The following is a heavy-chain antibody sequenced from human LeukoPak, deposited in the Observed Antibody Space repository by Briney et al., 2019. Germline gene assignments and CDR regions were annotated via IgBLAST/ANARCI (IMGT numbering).Heavy chain of an antibody. CDR2: IRYDGNNK. V-gene: IGHV3-30*02. D-gene: IGHD6-19*01. Sequence: GGSLRLSCAASGFTFSNYPMHWVRQAPGKGLEWVAVIRYDGNNKYYADSVKGRFTISRDNSKNMLYLQMNSLGTEDTAVYYCAKDRWGAVASFDYWGQGTLVTVSS. CDR3: AKDRWGAVASFDY. CDR1: GFTFSNYP. J-gene: IGHJ4*02.